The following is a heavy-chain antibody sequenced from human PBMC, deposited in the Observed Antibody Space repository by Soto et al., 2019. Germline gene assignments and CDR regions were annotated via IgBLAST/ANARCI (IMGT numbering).Heavy chain of an antibody. J-gene: IGHJ4*02. Sequence: GGSLRLSCAASGFTFSDYYMSLIRQAPGKGLEWISYISSSGSTIYHADSVKGRFTISRDNAKNSLYLQMNGLRAEDTAVYYCARDLKPREALAQYYFEYWGEGTLVTI. D-gene: IGHD1-1*01. CDR3: ARDLKPREALAQYYFEY. V-gene: IGHV3-11*01. CDR1: GFTFSDYY. CDR2: ISSSGSTI.